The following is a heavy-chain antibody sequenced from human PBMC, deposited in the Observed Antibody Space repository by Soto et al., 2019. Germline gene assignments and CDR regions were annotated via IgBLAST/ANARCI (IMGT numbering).Heavy chain of an antibody. CDR1: GGSISSGGYF. J-gene: IGHJ4*02. V-gene: IGHV4-31*03. CDR3: ARGPAERATILDY. Sequence: QVQLQESGPGLVKPSQTLSLICSVSGGSISSGGYFWNWIRQHPGKGLEWIGYINYSGRTYYNPSLKSRVTISKDTSKNQFSLKLSSVTAADTAVYYCARGPAERATILDYWGQGTLVTVSS. CDR2: INYSGRT. D-gene: IGHD5-12*01.